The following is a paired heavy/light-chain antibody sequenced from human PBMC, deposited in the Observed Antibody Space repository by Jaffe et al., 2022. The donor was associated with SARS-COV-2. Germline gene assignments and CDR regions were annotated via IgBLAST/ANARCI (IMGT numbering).Light chain of an antibody. V-gene: IGLV2-8*01. Sequence: QSALTQPPSASGSPGQSVTISCTGTSSDVGGYNYVSWYQQYPGKAPKLMIFEVNKRPSGVPDRFSGSKSGNTASLTVSGLQAEDEADYYCTSYAGSNNLVFGGGTKLTVL. J-gene: IGLJ3*02. CDR1: SSDVGGYNY. CDR3: TSYAGSNNLV. CDR2: EVN.
Heavy chain of an antibody. CDR3: ARQRRIAAVLSGMDI. CDR2: IDPSDSYT. Sequence: EVQLVQSGAEVKKPGESLRISCKGSGYSFSSYWISWVRQMPGKGLEWMGRIDPSDSYTSYSPSFQGHVTVSADKSLSTTYLQWSSLKASDTAMYYCARQRRIAAVLSGMDIWGQGTTVTVSS. J-gene: IGHJ6*02. D-gene: IGHD6-13*01. V-gene: IGHV5-10-1*03. CDR1: GYSFSSYW.